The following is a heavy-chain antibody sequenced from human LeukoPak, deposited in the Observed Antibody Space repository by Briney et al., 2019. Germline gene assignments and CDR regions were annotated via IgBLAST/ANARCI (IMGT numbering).Heavy chain of an antibody. J-gene: IGHJ4*02. CDR1: PDSISSGGYS. Sequence: SQTLSLTCVVSPDSISSGGYSWSWIRQPPGKGLEWIGYIYYSGSTNYNPSLKSRVTISVDTSKNQFSLKLSSVTAADTAVYYCAREILGYGSGSQGFDYWGQGTLVTVSS. CDR3: AREILGYGSGSQGFDY. D-gene: IGHD3-10*01. V-gene: IGHV4-30-4*07. CDR2: IYYSGST.